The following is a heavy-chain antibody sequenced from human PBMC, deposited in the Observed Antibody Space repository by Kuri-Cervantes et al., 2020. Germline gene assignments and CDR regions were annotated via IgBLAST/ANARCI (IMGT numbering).Heavy chain of an antibody. CDR1: GGTFSSYT. CDR2: IIPILGIA. J-gene: IGHJ5*02. Sequence: SVKVSCKASGGTFSSYTISWVRQAPGQGLEWMGRIIPILGIANYAQKFQGRVTITADKSTSTAYMELSSLRSDDTAVYYCARDRRRPYCSGGSCYSGGWFDPWGQGTLVTVSS. CDR3: ARDRRRPYCSGGSCYSGGWFDP. V-gene: IGHV1-69*04. D-gene: IGHD2-15*01.